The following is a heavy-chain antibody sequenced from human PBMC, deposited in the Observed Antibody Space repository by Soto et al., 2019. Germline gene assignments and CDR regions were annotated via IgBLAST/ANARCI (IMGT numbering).Heavy chain of an antibody. CDR2: IIPIFGTA. CDR3: ARGGRGYSGYDPSYYYYYYGMDV. CDR1: GGTFSSYA. Sequence: QVQLVQSGAEVKKPGSSVKVSCKASGGTFSSYAISWVRQAPGQGLEWMGGIIPIFGTANYAQKFQGRVTITADKSTSTDYMELSSLRSEDTAVYYCARGGRGYSGYDPSYYYYYYGMDVWGQGTTVTVSS. V-gene: IGHV1-69*06. D-gene: IGHD5-12*01. J-gene: IGHJ6*02.